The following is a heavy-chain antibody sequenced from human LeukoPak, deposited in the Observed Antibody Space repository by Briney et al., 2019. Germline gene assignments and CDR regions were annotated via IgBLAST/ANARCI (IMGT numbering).Heavy chain of an antibody. Sequence: ASVKVSCKASGYTFTSYAMHWVRQAPGQRLEWMGWINAGNGNTKYSQKFQGRVTITRDTSASTAYMELSSLRSEDTAVYYCARALSHSSSWYTFDYWGQGTLVTVSS. V-gene: IGHV1-3*01. D-gene: IGHD6-13*01. CDR2: INAGNGNT. CDR3: ARALSHSSSWYTFDY. CDR1: GYTFTSYA. J-gene: IGHJ4*02.